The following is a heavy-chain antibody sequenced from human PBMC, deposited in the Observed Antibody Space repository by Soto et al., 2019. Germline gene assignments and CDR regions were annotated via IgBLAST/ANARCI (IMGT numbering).Heavy chain of an antibody. CDR1: GFTFSSYG. D-gene: IGHD1-26*01. Sequence: VQLVESGGGVVQPGRSLRLSCAASGFTFSSYGMHWVRQAPGKGLEWVAVISDDGSNKYYADSVKGRFTISRDNSKTTLWLQMNSLRAEETAVFYCAATYSGIYYDVDYWGQVTLVTVAS. J-gene: IGHJ4*02. CDR2: ISDDGSNK. CDR3: AATYSGIYYDVDY. V-gene: IGHV3-30*03.